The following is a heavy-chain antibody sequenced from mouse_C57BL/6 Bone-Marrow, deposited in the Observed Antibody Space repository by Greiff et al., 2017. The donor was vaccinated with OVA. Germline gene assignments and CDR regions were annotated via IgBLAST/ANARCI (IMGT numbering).Heavy chain of an antibody. D-gene: IGHD2-2*01. CDR3: ARLLWLRRHYWYFDV. Sequence: VQLQQPGAELVKPGASVKLSCKASGYTFTSYWMHWVKPRPGRGLEWIGRIAPTRGGTKYNEKFKSKATLTVDKPSSTAYMQLSSLTSEDSAVYYCARLLWLRRHYWYFDVWGTGTTVTVSS. CDR1: GYTFTSYW. CDR2: IAPTRGGT. J-gene: IGHJ1*03. V-gene: IGHV1-72*01.